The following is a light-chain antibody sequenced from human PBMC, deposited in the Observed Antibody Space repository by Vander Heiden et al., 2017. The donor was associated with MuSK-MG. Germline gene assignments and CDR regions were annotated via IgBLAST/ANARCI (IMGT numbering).Light chain of an antibody. CDR1: QDISNF. Sequence: DIQMTQSPSSLSASVGDRVTITCQASQDISNFLNWYQQKPGKAPKLLIYDASNLETGVPSRFTGSGSGTDFTFTISSLQPEDFATYDCQQYDNLSSWTFGQGTKVEIK. CDR3: QQYDNLSSWT. V-gene: IGKV1-33*01. CDR2: DAS. J-gene: IGKJ1*01.